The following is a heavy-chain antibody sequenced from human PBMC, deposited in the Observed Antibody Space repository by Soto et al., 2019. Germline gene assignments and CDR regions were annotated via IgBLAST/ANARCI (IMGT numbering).Heavy chain of an antibody. Sequence: QVQLVESGGGLVKPGGSLRLSCAASGFTFSDYYMSWIRQAPGKGLEWVSYIGSSSIYTNYADSVKGRFTISRDNAKNALYLKMNSLGAEDTAVYYCARDGNKYCSAGSCYSGYYYYGMDVWGQGTTVTVSS. CDR1: GFTFSDYY. CDR2: IGSSSIYT. D-gene: IGHD2-15*01. V-gene: IGHV3-11*06. CDR3: ARDGNKYCSAGSCYSGYYYYGMDV. J-gene: IGHJ6*02.